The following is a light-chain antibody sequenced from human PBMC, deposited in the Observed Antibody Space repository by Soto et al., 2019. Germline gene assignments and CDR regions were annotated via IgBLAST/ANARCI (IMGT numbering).Light chain of an antibody. CDR2: KAS. V-gene: IGKV1-5*03. CDR3: QQYKSFSLT. CDR1: QSISSW. J-gene: IGKJ4*01. Sequence: DIQMTQSPSTLSASVGDRVTITCRASQSISSWLAWYQQKPGKAPKLLIYKASSLESGVPSRFSGSRYGTEFTLTISSLHPDDFAIYYCQQYKSFSLTFGGGTKVEIK.